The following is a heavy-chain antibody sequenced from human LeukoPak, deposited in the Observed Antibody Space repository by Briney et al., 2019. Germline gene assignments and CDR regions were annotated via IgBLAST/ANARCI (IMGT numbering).Heavy chain of an antibody. V-gene: IGHV4-34*01. Sequence: SETLSLTCAVYGGSFSGYCWSWIRQAPGKGLEWIGEINHSGSTNYNPSLKSRVTISVDTSKNQFSLKLSSVTAADTAVYYCARGSYAAAGTGRYFQHWGQGTLVTVSS. D-gene: IGHD6-13*01. CDR1: GGSFSGYC. J-gene: IGHJ1*01. CDR3: ARGSYAAAGTGRYFQH. CDR2: INHSGST.